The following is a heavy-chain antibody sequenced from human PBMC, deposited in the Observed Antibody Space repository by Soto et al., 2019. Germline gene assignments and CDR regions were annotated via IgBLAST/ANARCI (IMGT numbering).Heavy chain of an antibody. CDR2: IYWDEDK. D-gene: IGHD3-16*01. J-gene: IGHJ3*02. CDR3: ARRQGYSWGDALDI. Sequence: QITLKESGPTLVKPTQTLTLTCTFSGFSLSTRGVAVGWIRQPPGKALEWLAFIYWDEDKRYSPSLKSRLTITIATPQPQVVLTMTNMAPVDTATYYCARRQGYSWGDALDIWGQGTMVTVSS. CDR1: GFSLSTRGVA. V-gene: IGHV2-5*02.